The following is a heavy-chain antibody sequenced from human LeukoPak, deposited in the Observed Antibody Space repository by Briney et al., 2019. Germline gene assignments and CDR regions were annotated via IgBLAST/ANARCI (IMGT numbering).Heavy chain of an antibody. CDR3: ARGSGSYSGGMDV. CDR2: IEATGVAT. D-gene: IGHD3-10*01. V-gene: IGHV3-23*01. CDR1: GFTFTSYA. J-gene: IGHJ6*02. Sequence: GGSLRLSCIASGFTFTSYAMSWVRQAPGKGLEWVSVIEATGVATWYPDSVRGRFTISRDNAKNSLYLQMNSLRAEDTAVYYCARGSGSYSGGMDVWGQGTTVTVSS.